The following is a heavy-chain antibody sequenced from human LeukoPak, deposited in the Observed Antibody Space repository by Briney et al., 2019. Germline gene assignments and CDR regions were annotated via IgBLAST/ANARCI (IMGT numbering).Heavy chain of an antibody. CDR1: GFTLSSHA. V-gene: IGHV3-23*01. Sequence: GGSLRLSCAASGFTLSSHAMGWVRQALGEGLRWVSGINASGDYTYYTDYVKGRFTISRDNSKNTLYLQMSSLRAEDTAVYYCARDIPDDGRMDVWGQGTTVTVSS. D-gene: IGHD2-21*01. CDR2: INASGDYT. CDR3: ARDIPDDGRMDV. J-gene: IGHJ6*02.